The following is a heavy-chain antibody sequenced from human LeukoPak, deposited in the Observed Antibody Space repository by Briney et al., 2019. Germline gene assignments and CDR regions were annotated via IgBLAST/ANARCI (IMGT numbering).Heavy chain of an antibody. D-gene: IGHD6-13*01. J-gene: IGHJ4*02. CDR2: IKEDGSEK. V-gene: IGHV3-7*01. Sequence: QAGGSLRLSCAASGFTFSSYWMSWVRQAPGKGLEWVANIKEDGSEKYYVDSVKGRFTISRDNAKNSLYLQMNSLRAEDTAVYYCARVGKYSSSWYHDYWGQGTLVTVSS. CDR1: GFTFSSYW. CDR3: ARVGKYSSSWYHDY.